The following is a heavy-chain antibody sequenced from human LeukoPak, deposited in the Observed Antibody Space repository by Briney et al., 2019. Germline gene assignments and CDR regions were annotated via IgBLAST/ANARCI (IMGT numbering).Heavy chain of an antibody. J-gene: IGHJ4*02. CDR3: VRVKSGSISDS. CDR1: GGSISSSSYY. D-gene: IGHD1-26*01. V-gene: IGHV4-39*07. CDR2: IYYSGST. Sequence: SETLSLTCTVSGGSISSSSYYWGWIRQPPGKGLEWIGSIYYSGSTYYNPSLKSRVTISVDTSKNQFSLTLNSVTAADTAIYYCVRVKSGSISDSWGQGTLVTVSS.